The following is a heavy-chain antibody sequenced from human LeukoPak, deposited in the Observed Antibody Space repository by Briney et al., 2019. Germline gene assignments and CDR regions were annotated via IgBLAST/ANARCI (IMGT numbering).Heavy chain of an antibody. Sequence: SETLSLTCTVSGGSISSGSYYWSWIRQPAGKGLEWIGRIYTSGSTNYNPSLKSRVTISVDTSKNQFSLKLSSVTAADTAVYYCARAAVAGRPLYFDYWGQGTLVTVSS. V-gene: IGHV4-61*02. CDR3: ARAAVAGRPLYFDY. CDR2: IYTSGST. D-gene: IGHD6-19*01. J-gene: IGHJ4*02. CDR1: GGSISSGSYY.